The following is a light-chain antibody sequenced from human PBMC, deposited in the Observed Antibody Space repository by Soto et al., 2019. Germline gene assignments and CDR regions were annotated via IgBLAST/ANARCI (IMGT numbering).Light chain of an antibody. CDR1: HGISSH. J-gene: IGKJ5*01. Sequence: VLTQSPATLSVSPGERATLSCRASHGISSHFAWYQQKPGQPPRLLIYGASSRATGVPARFTGSGSGTEFTLTISSLQSEDFGVYYCQQRSNWPPEITFGQGTRLEIK. CDR3: QQRSNWPPEIT. V-gene: IGKV3-15*01. CDR2: GAS.